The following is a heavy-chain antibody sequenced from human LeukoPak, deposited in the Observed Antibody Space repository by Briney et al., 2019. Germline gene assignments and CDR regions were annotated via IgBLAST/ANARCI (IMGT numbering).Heavy chain of an antibody. CDR2: ISYDGNNK. J-gene: IGHJ4*02. CDR3: ARDRVGAAELDY. Sequence: GGSLRLSCAASGFSFSSFAMHWVRQSPGKGLEWVATISYDGNNKYHGDSVKGRFAISRDNSKNTVSLQMSTLTTEDTAVYYCARDRVGAAELDYRGQGTLVTVSS. D-gene: IGHD1-26*01. CDR1: GFSFSSFA. V-gene: IGHV3-30*09.